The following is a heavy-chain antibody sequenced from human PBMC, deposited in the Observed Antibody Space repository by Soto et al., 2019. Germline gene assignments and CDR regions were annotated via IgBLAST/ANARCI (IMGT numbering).Heavy chain of an antibody. V-gene: IGHV4-34*01. Sequence: SETLSLTCAVYGGSFSGYLWSWIRQTPGKGLEWIGEISHSGSTDYNPSLKSRVTISEDTSKNQVSLKVSSVTAADTAVYYCGRLGATETTWVTDTLGQGSLVTVST. CDR3: GRLGATETTWVTDT. CDR1: GGSFSGYL. J-gene: IGHJ5*02. CDR2: ISHSGST. D-gene: IGHD1-26*01.